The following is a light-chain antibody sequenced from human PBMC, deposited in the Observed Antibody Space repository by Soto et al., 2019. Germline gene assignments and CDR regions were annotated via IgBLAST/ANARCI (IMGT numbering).Light chain of an antibody. V-gene: IGLV2-14*01. CDR1: SSDVGGYNY. CDR2: GVS. Sequence: QPVLTQPASVSGSPGQSITISCTGTSSDVGGYNYVSWYQQHPGKAPKLIIYGVSDRPSGVSNRFSGSKSGDTASLTISGLHAEDEADYYCSSYTSTSTLYVFGTGTKLTVL. CDR3: SSYTSTSTLYV. J-gene: IGLJ1*01.